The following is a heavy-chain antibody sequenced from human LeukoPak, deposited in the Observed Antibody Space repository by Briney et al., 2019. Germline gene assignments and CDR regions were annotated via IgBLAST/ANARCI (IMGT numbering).Heavy chain of an antibody. J-gene: IGHJ4*02. CDR3: ARDNYYGSGSYLV. CDR1: GFTFSSYA. CDR2: ISYDGSNK. V-gene: IGHV3-30*04. Sequence: GRSLRLSCAASGFTFSSYAMHWVRQAPGKGLEWVAVISYDGSNKYYADSVKGRFTISRDNSKNTLYLQMNSLRAEDTAVCYCARDNYYGSGSYLVWGQGTLVTVSS. D-gene: IGHD3-10*01.